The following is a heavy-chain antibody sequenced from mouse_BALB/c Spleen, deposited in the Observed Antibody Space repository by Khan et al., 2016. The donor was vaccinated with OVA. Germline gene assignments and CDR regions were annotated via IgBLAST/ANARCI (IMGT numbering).Heavy chain of an antibody. Sequence: QVQLQQSGAELAKPGASVKMSCKASGYTFTTYWMHWVKQRPGQGLEWIGYINPTSGYTDYNEKVKDRATLSAGRSSSTGYMQLSSLTSEDSAVYYCTRDRIDYWGQGTTLTVSS. CDR3: TRDRIDY. CDR2: INPTSGYT. J-gene: IGHJ2*01. CDR1: GYTFTTYW. V-gene: IGHV1-7*01.